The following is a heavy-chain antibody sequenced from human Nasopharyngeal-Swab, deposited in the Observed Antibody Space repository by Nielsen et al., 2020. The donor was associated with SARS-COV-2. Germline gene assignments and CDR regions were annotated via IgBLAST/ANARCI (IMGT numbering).Heavy chain of an antibody. Sequence: GESLKISCAASGFTFSSYAMHWVRQAPGKGLEWVAVISYDGSNKYYADSVKGRFTISRDNSKNTLYLQMNSLRAEDTAVYYCASGYSGYDYVFDYRGQGTLVTVSS. J-gene: IGHJ4*02. CDR1: GFTFSSYA. CDR3: ASGYSGYDYVFDY. CDR2: ISYDGSNK. V-gene: IGHV3-30-3*01. D-gene: IGHD5-12*01.